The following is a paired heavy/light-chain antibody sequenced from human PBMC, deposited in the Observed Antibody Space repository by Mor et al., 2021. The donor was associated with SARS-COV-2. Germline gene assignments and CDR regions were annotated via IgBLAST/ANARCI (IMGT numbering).Light chain of an antibody. CDR1: QSITSY. CDR3: QQSYSTPT. CDR2: VAS. Sequence: DIQMTQSPSSLSASVGDRVTITCRASQSITSYLNWYQQKPGKAPKLLIYVASSLQSGVPSRFSGSGSGTDFTLTISSLQPEDFATYYCQQSYSTPTFGQGTKVEIK. J-gene: IGKJ1*01. V-gene: IGKV1-39*01.
Heavy chain of an antibody. CDR3: ARLGYSSGWYSTNYYSYGMDV. D-gene: IGHD6-19*01. CDR1: GFTFDDYG. J-gene: IGHJ6*02. V-gene: IGHV3-20*04. CDR2: INWNGGST. Sequence: EVQLVESGGGVVRPGGSLRLSCAASGFTFDDYGMSWVRQAPGKGLEWVSGINWNGGSTGYADSVKGRFTISRDNAKNSLYLQMNSLRAEDTALYYCARLGYSSGWYSTNYYSYGMDVWGQGTTVTVSS.